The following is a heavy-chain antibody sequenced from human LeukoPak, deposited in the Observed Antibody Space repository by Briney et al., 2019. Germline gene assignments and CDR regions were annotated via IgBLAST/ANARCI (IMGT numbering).Heavy chain of an antibody. D-gene: IGHD4-17*01. CDR1: GFSFTTYW. CDR2: INQDESSQ. CDR3: AKTTDNYYYYYMDV. V-gene: IGHV3-7*01. Sequence: GGSLRLSCAASGFSFTTYWMGWVRQAPGKGLEWVANINQDESSQYYVDAVRGRFTISRDNAKNSLYLQMNSLRAEDTAVYYCAKTTDNYYYYYMDVWGKGTTVTVSS. J-gene: IGHJ6*03.